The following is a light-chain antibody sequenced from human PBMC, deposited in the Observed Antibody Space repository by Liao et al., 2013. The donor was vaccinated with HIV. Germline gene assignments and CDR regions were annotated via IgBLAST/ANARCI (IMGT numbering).Light chain of an antibody. J-gene: IGLJ1*01. CDR3: QVWDRSSDHPYV. Sequence: SYVVTQSPSVSVAPGKTATITCGGNNIGSKSVHWYQQKPGQAPVVVIDHNSDRPSGIPERISGSNSGNTATLTISRVEAGDEADYYCQVWDRSSDHPYVFGTGTTVTVL. CDR2: HNS. CDR1: NIGSKS. V-gene: IGLV3-21*01.